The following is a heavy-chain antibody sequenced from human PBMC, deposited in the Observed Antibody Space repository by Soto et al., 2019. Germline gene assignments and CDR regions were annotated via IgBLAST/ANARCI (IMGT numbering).Heavy chain of an antibody. CDR3: AKVAARRYIQSHAFDI. CDR1: GFPLSSFG. CDR2: ISYDGSNK. V-gene: IGHV3-30*18. D-gene: IGHD6-6*01. Sequence: QVQLVESGGGVAKPGSPWRLSWAAPGFPLSSFGMPWVRQAQAKGLGGVAVISYDGSNKYYADSVKGRFTISRDNSKNTLYLQMNSLRAEDTAVYYCAKVAARRYIQSHAFDIWGQGTMVTVSS. J-gene: IGHJ3*02.